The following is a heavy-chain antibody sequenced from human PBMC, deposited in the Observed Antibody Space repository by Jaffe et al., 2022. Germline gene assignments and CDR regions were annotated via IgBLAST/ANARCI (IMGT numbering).Heavy chain of an antibody. Sequence: EVQLLESGGGLVQPGGSLRLSCAASGFTFSSYAMSWVRQAPGKGLEWVSAISGSGGSTYYADSVKGRFTISRDNSKNTLYLQMNSLRAEDTAVYYCAKALIITIFGVVLSADAFDIWGQGTMVTVSS. J-gene: IGHJ3*02. CDR2: ISGSGGST. CDR3: AKALIITIFGVVLSADAFDI. CDR1: GFTFSSYA. V-gene: IGHV3-23*01. D-gene: IGHD3-3*01.